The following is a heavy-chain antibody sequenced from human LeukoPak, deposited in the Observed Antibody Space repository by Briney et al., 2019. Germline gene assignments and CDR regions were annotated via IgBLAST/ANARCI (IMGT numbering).Heavy chain of an antibody. D-gene: IGHD1-26*01. J-gene: IGHJ1*01. Sequence: GGSLRLSCAASGFTFSSYGMHWVRQAPGKGLEWVAVIWYDGSNKYYADSVKGRFTISRDNSKNTLYLQMNSLRAEDTAVYYCAKLPTPLLRIVGATFQHWGQGTLVTVSS. V-gene: IGHV3-33*06. CDR3: AKLPTPLLRIVGATFQH. CDR1: GFTFSSYG. CDR2: IWYDGSNK.